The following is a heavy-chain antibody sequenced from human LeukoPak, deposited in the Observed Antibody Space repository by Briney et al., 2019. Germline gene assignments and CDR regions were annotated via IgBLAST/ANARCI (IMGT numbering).Heavy chain of an antibody. CDR1: GGSISSYY. D-gene: IGHD3-10*01. CDR2: IYTSGST. J-gene: IGHJ3*02. Sequence: SETLSLTCTVSGGSISSYYWSWIRQPAGKGLEWIGRIYTSGSTNYNPSLKSRVTMSVDTSKNQSSLKLSSVTAADTAVYHCARVRYYYGSGSYDAFDIWGQGTMVTVSS. CDR3: ARVRYYYGSGSYDAFDI. V-gene: IGHV4-4*07.